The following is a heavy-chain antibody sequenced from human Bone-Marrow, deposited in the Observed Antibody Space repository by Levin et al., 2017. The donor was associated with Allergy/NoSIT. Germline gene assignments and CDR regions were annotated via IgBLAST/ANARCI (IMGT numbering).Heavy chain of an antibody. CDR2: ISYDGSNK. V-gene: IGHV3-30*04. CDR3: ARGGDYGLYFDY. Sequence: SCAASGFTFSSYAMHWVRQAPGKGLEWVAVISYDGSNKYYADSVKGRFTISRDNSKNTLYLQMNSLRAEDTAVYYCARGGDYGLYFDYWGQGTLVTVSS. CDR1: GFTFSSYA. J-gene: IGHJ4*02. D-gene: IGHD2-21*02.